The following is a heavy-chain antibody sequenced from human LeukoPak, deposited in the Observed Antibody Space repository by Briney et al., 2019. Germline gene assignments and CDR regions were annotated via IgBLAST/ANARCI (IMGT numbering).Heavy chain of an antibody. CDR2: IYPGDSDT. V-gene: IGHV5-51*01. CDR3: ARLPGIVATIERYFDY. J-gene: IGHJ4*02. D-gene: IGHD5-12*01. CDR1: GYSFTSYW. Sequence: GESLKISCKGSGYSFTSYWIGWVRQMPGKGLEWMGIIYPGDSDTRYSPSFQGQVTVSADKSISTAYLQWSSLKASDTAMYYCARLPGIVATIERYFDYWGQGTLVTVSS.